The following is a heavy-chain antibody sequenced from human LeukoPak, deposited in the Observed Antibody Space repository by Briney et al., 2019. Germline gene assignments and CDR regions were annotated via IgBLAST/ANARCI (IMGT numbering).Heavy chain of an antibody. J-gene: IGHJ4*02. Sequence: SQTLSLTCAVSGGSISSGGYSWSWIRQPPGKGLEWIGYIYHSGSTYYNPSLKSRVTISVDTSKNQFSLKLSSVTAADTAVYYCARRGIRQWLNFDYWGQGTLVTVSS. CDR1: GGSISSGGYS. V-gene: IGHV4-30-2*03. D-gene: IGHD6-19*01. CDR3: ARRGIRQWLNFDY. CDR2: IYHSGST.